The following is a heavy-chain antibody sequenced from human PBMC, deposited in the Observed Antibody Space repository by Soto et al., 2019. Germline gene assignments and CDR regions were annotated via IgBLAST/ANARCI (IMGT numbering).Heavy chain of an antibody. J-gene: IGHJ5*02. CDR3: ARDQLEGNWVDP. CDR1: GGSISSGGYS. CDR2: IYHSGST. Sequence: QLQLQESGSGLVRPSQTLSLTCAVSGGSISSGGYSWNWIRQPPGKGLEWIGYIYHSGSTLYTPSLKSRVTISVDKAKHQFSLKLTSVTAADTAVYYCARDQLEGNWVDPWGQGTLVTVSS. D-gene: IGHD1-1*01. V-gene: IGHV4-30-2*01.